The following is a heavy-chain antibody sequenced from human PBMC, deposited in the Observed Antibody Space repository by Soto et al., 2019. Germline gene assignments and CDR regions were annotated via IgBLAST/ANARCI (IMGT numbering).Heavy chain of an antibody. CDR3: ALYYGSGSASYYFDY. Sequence: SVKVSCKASGGTFSSYTISWVRQAPGQGLEWMGGIIPILGIANYAQKFQGRVTITADESTSTAYMELSSLRSEDTAVYYCALYYGSGSASYYFDYWGQGTLVTVS. V-gene: IGHV1-69*10. J-gene: IGHJ4*02. D-gene: IGHD3-10*01. CDR1: GGTFSSYT. CDR2: IIPILGIA.